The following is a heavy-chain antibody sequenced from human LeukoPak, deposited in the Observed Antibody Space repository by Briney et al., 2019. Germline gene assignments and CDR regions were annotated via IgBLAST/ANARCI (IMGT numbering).Heavy chain of an antibody. V-gene: IGHV6-1*01. J-gene: IGHJ3*02. CDR2: TYYRSKWYN. D-gene: IGHD5/OR15-5a*01. CDR3: ARSVVYGAYDI. CDR1: GDSVSSNNAV. Sequence: SQTLSLTCAISGDSVSSNNAVWNWIRQSPSRGLAWLGKTYYRSKWYNDSAVSVKSRLTINPDTSKNQLSLQLSSVTPEDTAVYYCARSVVYGAYDIWGQGTMVTVSS.